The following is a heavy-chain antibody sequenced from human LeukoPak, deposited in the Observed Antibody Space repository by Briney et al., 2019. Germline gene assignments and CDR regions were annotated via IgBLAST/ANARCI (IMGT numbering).Heavy chain of an antibody. CDR1: GDSISSSGYY. Sequence: SETLSLTCTVSGDSISSSGYYWGWISQPPGKGLEWIGSISYSGSTSYNPSLNSRVTITEDASKNQFSLKLSSVTAADTAVYYCARHFDYWGQGTLVTVSS. CDR2: ISYSGST. J-gene: IGHJ4*02. V-gene: IGHV4-39*01. CDR3: ARHFDY.